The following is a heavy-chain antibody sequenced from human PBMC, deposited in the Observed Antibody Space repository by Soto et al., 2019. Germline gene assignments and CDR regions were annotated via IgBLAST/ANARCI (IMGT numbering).Heavy chain of an antibody. V-gene: IGHV3-33*01. D-gene: IGHD2-8*01. CDR1: GFTFSSYG. J-gene: IGHJ4*02. Sequence: QVQLVESGGGVVQPGRSLRLSCAASGFTFSSYGMHWVRQAPGKGLEWVAVIWYDGRNKYYADSVKGRFTISRDNSKNTLYLQMTSLRAEDTAVYYCARDSPPHCTNGVCYSPTDYWGQGTLVTVCS. CDR3: ARDSPPHCTNGVCYSPTDY. CDR2: IWYDGRNK.